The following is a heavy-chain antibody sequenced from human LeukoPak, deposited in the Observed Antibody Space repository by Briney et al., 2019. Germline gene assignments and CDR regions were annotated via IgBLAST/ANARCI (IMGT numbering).Heavy chain of an antibody. J-gene: IGHJ4*02. D-gene: IGHD3-10*01. Sequence: GGSLRLSCAASGFTFSSYAMHWVRQAPGKGLEWVAVISYDGSNKYYADSVKGRFTISRDNSKNTLYLQMNSPRAEDTAVYYCARDLYGSGSLIGYWGQGTLVTVSS. CDR1: GFTFSSYA. V-gene: IGHV3-30*04. CDR2: ISYDGSNK. CDR3: ARDLYGSGSLIGY.